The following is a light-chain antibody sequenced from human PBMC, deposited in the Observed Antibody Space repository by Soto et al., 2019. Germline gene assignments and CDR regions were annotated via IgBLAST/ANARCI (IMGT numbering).Light chain of an antibody. CDR3: QQKYFSPFT. CDR2: AAS. Sequence: IQMTQSPSSLSASAGDGATLSCRASQGIRNDLDWFQKKPGTAPKILIYAASTIQSGVPARFSGSGSGTDFTLTISSLQPEDFATYYCQQKYFSPFTFGPGTKVDIK. CDR1: QGIRND. J-gene: IGKJ3*01. V-gene: IGKV1-6*01.